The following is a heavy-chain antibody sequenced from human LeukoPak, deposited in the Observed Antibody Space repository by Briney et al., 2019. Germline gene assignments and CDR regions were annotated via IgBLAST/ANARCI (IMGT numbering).Heavy chain of an antibody. CDR1: GGSISSYY. D-gene: IGHD6-13*01. CDR3: ARQLIAAAGTPLYYYYGMDV. Sequence: SETLSLTCTVSGGSISSYYWSWIRQPPGKGLEWIWDIYYSGSTNYNPSLKSRVTITVDTSKNQFSLKLSSVTAADTAVYYCARQLIAAAGTPLYYYYGMDVWGQGTTVTVSS. J-gene: IGHJ6*02. CDR2: IYYSGST. V-gene: IGHV4-59*01.